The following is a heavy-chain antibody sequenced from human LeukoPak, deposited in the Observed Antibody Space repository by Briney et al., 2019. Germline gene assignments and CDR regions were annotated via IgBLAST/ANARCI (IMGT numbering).Heavy chain of an antibody. CDR3: ARGYGYCSSTSCYTGGYYYYMDV. CDR2: MNPNSGNT. CDR1: GYTFTSYD. J-gene: IGHJ6*03. V-gene: IGHV1-8*03. Sequence: GASVKVSCKASGYTFTSYDIHWVRQATAQGLEWVGWMNPNSGNTGYAQKFQGRVTITRNTSISTAYMELSSLRSEDTAVYYCARGYGYCSSTSCYTGGYYYYMDVWAKGRRSPSP. D-gene: IGHD2-2*02.